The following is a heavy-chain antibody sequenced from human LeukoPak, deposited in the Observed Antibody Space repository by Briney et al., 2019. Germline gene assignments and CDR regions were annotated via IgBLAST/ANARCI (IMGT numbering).Heavy chain of an antibody. J-gene: IGHJ5*02. CDR1: GGSISSYY. Sequence: SETLSLTCTVSGGSISSYYWSWIRQPAGKGLEWIGRIYTSGSTNYNPSLKSRVTMSVDTSKNQFSLKLSSVTAADTAVYYCAREHWPQDYDFWSGYPRWFDPWGQGTLVTVSS. CDR3: AREHWPQDYDFWSGYPRWFDP. D-gene: IGHD3-3*01. V-gene: IGHV4-4*07. CDR2: IYTSGST.